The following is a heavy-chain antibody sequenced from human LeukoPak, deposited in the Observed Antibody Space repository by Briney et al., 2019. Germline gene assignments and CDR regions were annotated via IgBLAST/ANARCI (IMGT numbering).Heavy chain of an antibody. D-gene: IGHD3-16*02. J-gene: IGHJ4*02. Sequence: GGSLRLSCAASGFTFSSNYMSWVRQAPGKGLEWVGRIKSKTDGGTTDYAAPVKGRFTISRDDSKNTLYLQMHSLKTEDTAVYYCTTDQTVSYYDYVWGSYRHSHEVYWGQGTLVTVSS. CDR2: IKSKTDGGTT. CDR3: TTDQTVSYYDYVWGSYRHSHEVY. V-gene: IGHV3-15*01. CDR1: GFTFSSNY.